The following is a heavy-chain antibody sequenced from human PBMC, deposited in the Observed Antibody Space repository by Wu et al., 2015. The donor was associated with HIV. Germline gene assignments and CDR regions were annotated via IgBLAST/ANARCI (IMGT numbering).Heavy chain of an antibody. CDR1: GGTFSSYA. CDR2: IIPIFGTA. J-gene: IGHJ5*02. D-gene: IGHD1-14*01. V-gene: IGHV1-69*12. Sequence: QVQLVQSGAEVKKPGSSVKVSCKASGGTFSSYAISWVRQAPGQGLEWMGGIIPIFGTANYAQKFQGRVTITADESTSTAYMELSSLRYEDTAVYYCATCPSDSEPPLTTLTSWGQGTQVTVSS. CDR3: ATCPSDSEPPLTTLTS.